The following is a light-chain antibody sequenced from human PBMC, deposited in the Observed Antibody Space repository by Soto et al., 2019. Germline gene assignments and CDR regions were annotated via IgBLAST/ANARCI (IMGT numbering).Light chain of an antibody. J-gene: IGKJ1*01. V-gene: IGKV1-5*01. Sequence: DIQMTQSPSTLSASVGGRVTITCRASQSVGTWVAWYQQKPGKAPKLLIYGASNLESGVPSRFSGSGSGTEFTLTISTLQPDDFAPDFCQQYRRHTWSLGQGTRVEIK. CDR1: QSVGTW. CDR3: QQYRRHTWS. CDR2: GAS.